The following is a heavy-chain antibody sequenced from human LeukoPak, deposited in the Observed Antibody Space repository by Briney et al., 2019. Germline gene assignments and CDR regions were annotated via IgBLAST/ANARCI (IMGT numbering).Heavy chain of an antibody. V-gene: IGHV4-39*01. CDR2: IYYSGST. J-gene: IGHJ4*02. D-gene: IGHD6-19*01. CDR1: GGSISSSSYY. Sequence: SETLSLTCTVSGGSISSSSYYWAWIRQPPGKGLEWIGSIYYSGSTYYNPSLKSRVTISVDTSKNQFSLKLSSVTAADTAVYYCARPYSSGRINYWGQGTLVTVSS. CDR3: ARPYSSGRINY.